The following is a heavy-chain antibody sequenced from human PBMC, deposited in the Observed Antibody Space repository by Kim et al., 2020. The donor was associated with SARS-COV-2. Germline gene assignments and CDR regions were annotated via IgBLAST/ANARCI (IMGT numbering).Heavy chain of an antibody. V-gene: IGHV5-51*01. D-gene: IGHD3-22*01. CDR3: ARRLGDYYDSSDAFDI. J-gene: IGHJ3*02. Sequence: SFQGQVTISADKSISTAYLQWSSLKASDTAMYYCARRLGDYYDSSDAFDIWGQGTMVTVSS.